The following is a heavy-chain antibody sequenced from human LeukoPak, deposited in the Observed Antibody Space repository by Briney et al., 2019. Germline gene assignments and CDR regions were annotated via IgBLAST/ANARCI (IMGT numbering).Heavy chain of an antibody. CDR1: GGSFSGYY. D-gene: IGHD2-2*01. V-gene: IGHV4-34*01. J-gene: IGHJ5*02. CDR2: INHSGST. Sequence: SETLSLTCAVYGGSFSGYYWSWIRQPPGKGLEWIGEINHSGSTNYNPSLKSRVTISVDTSKNQFSLKLSSVTAADTAVYYCARRYCSSTSCYFSWFDPWGQGTLVTVSS. CDR3: ARRYCSSTSCYFSWFDP.